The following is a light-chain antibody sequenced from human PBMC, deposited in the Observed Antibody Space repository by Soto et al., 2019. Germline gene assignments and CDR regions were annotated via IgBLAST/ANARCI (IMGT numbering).Light chain of an antibody. V-gene: IGLV2-14*01. CDR2: DVT. CDR3: STYTTGGSYV. Sequence: PAPMSESPGQSITIYFTGTSSDVGGYIYATWYQQHPGKAAILMIYDVTSRPSGVSYRFSGSKSGNTASLTISGLQAEDEADYFCSTYTTGGSYVCATETKVTAL. CDR1: SSDVGGYIY. J-gene: IGLJ1*01.